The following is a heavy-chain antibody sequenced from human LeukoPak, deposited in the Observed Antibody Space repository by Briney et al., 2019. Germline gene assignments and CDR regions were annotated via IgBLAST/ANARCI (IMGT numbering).Heavy chain of an antibody. CDR2: ISSSGSNI. V-gene: IGHV3-48*03. CDR3: ARDRDFLGSGWSNSFDY. D-gene: IGHD6-19*01. Sequence: GGSLRLSCAASGFTFSSYEMNWVRQAPGKGLEWVSYISSSGSNIYYADSVKGRFTISRDNAKNSLYLQMNSLRAEDTAVYYCARDRDFLGSGWSNSFDYWGQGTLVTVSS. J-gene: IGHJ4*02. CDR1: GFTFSSYE.